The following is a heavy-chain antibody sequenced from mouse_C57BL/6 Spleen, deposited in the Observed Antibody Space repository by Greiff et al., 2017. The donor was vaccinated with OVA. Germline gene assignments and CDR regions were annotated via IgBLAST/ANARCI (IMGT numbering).Heavy chain of an antibody. CDR3: ARGEYGSSYGYFDV. CDR2: IDPNGGGT. D-gene: IGHD1-1*01. CDR1: GYTFTSSW. V-gene: IGHV1-72*01. J-gene: IGHJ1*03. Sequence: QVQLQQPGAELVKPGASVKLSCKASGYTFTSSWMHWVKQRPGRGLEWIGRIDPNGGGTKYNEKFKGKATLTVDKPSSTAYMQLSSLTSEDSAVYCCARGEYGSSYGYFDVWGTGTTVTVSS.